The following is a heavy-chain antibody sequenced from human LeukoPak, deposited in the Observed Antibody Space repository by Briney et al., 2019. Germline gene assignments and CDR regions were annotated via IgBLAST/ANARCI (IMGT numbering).Heavy chain of an antibody. Sequence: GGVPGLSWSGSGIYFRNYVMDWGRQAPGEGLENVLAISSNGDNTYYADSVKGRFTISRDNSKNTLYLQMSSLRADDTAVYYCVRGTGYWGQGTLVTVSS. J-gene: IGHJ4*02. CDR3: VRGTGY. CDR2: ISSNGDNT. CDR1: GIYFRNYV. V-gene: IGHV3-64D*06.